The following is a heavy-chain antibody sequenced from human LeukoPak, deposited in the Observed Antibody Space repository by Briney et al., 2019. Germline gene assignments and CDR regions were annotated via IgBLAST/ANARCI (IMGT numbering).Heavy chain of an antibody. J-gene: IGHJ4*02. CDR1: GYTFTSYA. D-gene: IGHD3-22*01. CDR3: AKGMAYYYDSSGYYFDY. Sequence: ASVKVSCTASGYTFTSYAMHWARQAPGQRLEWMGWINAGNGNTKYSQKFQGRVTITRDTSASTAYMELSSLRSEDTAVYYCAKGMAYYYDSSGYYFDYWGQGTLVTVSS. CDR2: INAGNGNT. V-gene: IGHV1-3*01.